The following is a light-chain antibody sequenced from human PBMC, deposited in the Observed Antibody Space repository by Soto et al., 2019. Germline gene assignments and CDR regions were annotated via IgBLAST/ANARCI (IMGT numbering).Light chain of an antibody. Sequence: SYELTQPSSVSVSPGQTARITCSGDVLAKKYARWFQQKPGQAPVLVIYKDSERPSGIPERFSGSSSGTTVTLTISGAQVEDEADYYCYSAADNNGVFDGGTKLTVL. V-gene: IGLV3-27*01. CDR2: KDS. J-gene: IGLJ2*01. CDR1: VLAKKY. CDR3: YSAADNNGV.